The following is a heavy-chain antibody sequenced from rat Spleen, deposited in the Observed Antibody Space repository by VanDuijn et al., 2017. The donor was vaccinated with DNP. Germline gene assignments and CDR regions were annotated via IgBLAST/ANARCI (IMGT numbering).Heavy chain of an antibody. CDR1: GFTFSDYN. Sequence: EVQLVESGGGLVQPGRSLKLSCAASGFTFSDYNMAWVRQAPKKGLEWVATISYDGRSTYYRDSVKGRFTISRDNAENTLFLQMTSLRSDDTATYYCVRVDRDSYAHDYWGQGVTVTVSS. V-gene: IGHV5-7*01. D-gene: IGHD1-12*01. CDR3: VRVDRDSYAHDY. J-gene: IGHJ2*01. CDR2: ISYDGRST.